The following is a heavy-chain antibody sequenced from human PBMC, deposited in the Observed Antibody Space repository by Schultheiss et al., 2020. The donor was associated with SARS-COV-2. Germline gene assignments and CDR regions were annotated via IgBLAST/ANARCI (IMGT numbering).Heavy chain of an antibody. Sequence: SETLSLTCTVSGGSLSRNTYYWAWIRQPQGRELEYIGNIYYTGITNYNPSLKSRLSMSVDTSKNQFSLSLSSVTGTDTAVYYCARQTSDSGYDVIDYWGQGTLVTVSS. V-gene: IGHV4-39*01. J-gene: IGHJ4*02. D-gene: IGHD5-12*01. CDR1: GGSLSRNTYY. CDR2: IYYTGIT. CDR3: ARQTSDSGYDVIDY.